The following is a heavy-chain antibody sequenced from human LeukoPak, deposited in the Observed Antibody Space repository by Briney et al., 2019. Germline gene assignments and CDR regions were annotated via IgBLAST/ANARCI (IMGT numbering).Heavy chain of an antibody. V-gene: IGHV6-1*01. CDR3: ARVPYYDFQADAFDI. D-gene: IGHD3-3*01. Sequence: RSQTLSLTCAISGDSVSANGAAWNWIRQSPSRGLEWLGRTYYRSKWYNDYGVSVKSRITINPDTSKNQFSLQLNSVTPEDTAVYYCARVPYYDFQADAFDIWGQGTMVTVSS. CDR1: GDSVSANGAA. CDR2: TYYRSKWYN. J-gene: IGHJ3*02.